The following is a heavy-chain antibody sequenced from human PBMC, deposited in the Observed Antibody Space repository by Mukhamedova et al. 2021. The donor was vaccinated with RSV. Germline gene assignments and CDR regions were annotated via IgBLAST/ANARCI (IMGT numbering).Heavy chain of an antibody. V-gene: IGHV3-30-3*01. CDR3: ARDAHTPIGSSPAS. D-gene: IGHD1-26*01. J-gene: IGHJ5*02. Sequence: GLEWVAVISYDGSNKYYADSVKGRFTISRDNSKNTLYLQMNSLRVEDTAVYYCARDAHTPIGSSPASWGQGTLVTASS. CDR2: ISYDGSNK.